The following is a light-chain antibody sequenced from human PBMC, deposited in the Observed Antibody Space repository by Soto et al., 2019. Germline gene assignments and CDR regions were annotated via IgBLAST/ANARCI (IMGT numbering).Light chain of an antibody. Sequence: QSALTQPASVSGSPGQSSTISCTGTSSDVGGYNYVSWYQQHPGKAPKLMIYDVSNRPSGVSNRFSGSKSGNTASLTISGRQAEDEADYYCSSYTISSPHVVFGGGTKLTVL. V-gene: IGLV2-14*01. CDR2: DVS. CDR1: SSDVGGYNY. J-gene: IGLJ2*01. CDR3: SSYTISSPHVV.